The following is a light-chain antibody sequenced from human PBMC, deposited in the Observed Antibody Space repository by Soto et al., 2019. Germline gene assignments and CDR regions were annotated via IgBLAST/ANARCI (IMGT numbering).Light chain of an antibody. V-gene: IGLV2-14*01. CDR3: SSYTSSSTLLV. J-gene: IGLJ2*01. CDR1: SSDVGGYNF. CDR2: DVS. Sequence: QSALTQPASVSGSPGQSITISCTGTSSDVGGYNFVSWYQQHPGKAPKLMIYDVSNRPSGVSNRFSGSKSGITASLTISGLQPEDEADYYCSSYTSSSTLLVFGGGTKLTVL.